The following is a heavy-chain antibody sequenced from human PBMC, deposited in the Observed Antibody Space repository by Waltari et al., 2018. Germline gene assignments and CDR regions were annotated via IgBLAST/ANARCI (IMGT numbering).Heavy chain of an antibody. D-gene: IGHD5-12*01. Sequence: QLQLQESGPGLVKPSETLSLTCTVSGGSTSRSSYYWGWIRQSPGKGLEWIGGFYYSGSTYYNPTLKSRVTISGDTSKNQFSLKLSSVTAADTAVYYCARHWKKSGYRFDPWGQGTLVTVSS. V-gene: IGHV4-39*01. CDR1: GGSTSRSSYY. CDR2: FYYSGST. CDR3: ARHWKKSGYRFDP. J-gene: IGHJ5*02.